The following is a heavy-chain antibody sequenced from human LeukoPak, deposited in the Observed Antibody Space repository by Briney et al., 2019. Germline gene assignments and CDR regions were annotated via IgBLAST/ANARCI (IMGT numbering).Heavy chain of an antibody. CDR1: GFTFSAYT. D-gene: IGHD1-14*01. J-gene: IGHJ4*02. Sequence: GGSLRLSCSASGFTFSAYTMHWVRQAPGKGLEWVAIISYDGGNKYYADSVKGRFTISRDNSNNTLYLQLNNVRTEDTATYFCAKEQYPGYFDYWGQGTLVTVSS. CDR3: AKEQYPGYFDY. CDR2: ISYDGGNK. V-gene: IGHV3-30-3*01.